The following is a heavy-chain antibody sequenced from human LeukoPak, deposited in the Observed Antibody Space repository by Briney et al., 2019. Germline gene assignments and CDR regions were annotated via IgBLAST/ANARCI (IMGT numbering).Heavy chain of an antibody. CDR3: ASSQGFFGVVPDY. J-gene: IGHJ4*02. CDR2: IYTSGST. CDR1: GGSISSGSYY. D-gene: IGHD3-3*01. Sequence: PSETLSLICTVSGGSISSGSYYWSWIRQPAGKGLEWIGRIYTSGSTNYNPSLKSRVTISVDTSKNQFSLKLSSVTAADTAVYYCASSQGFFGVVPDYWGQGTLVTVSS. V-gene: IGHV4-61*02.